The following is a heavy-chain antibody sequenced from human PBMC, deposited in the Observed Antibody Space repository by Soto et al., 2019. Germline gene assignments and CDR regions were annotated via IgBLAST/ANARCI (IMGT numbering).Heavy chain of an antibody. Sequence: PGESLKISCKGSGYSFTSYWIGWVRQMPGKGLEWMGIIYPGDSDTRYSPSFQGQVTISADKSISTAYLQWSSLKASDTAMYYCARPAYFGGDCPYYFDYWGQGTLVNVSS. CDR3: ARPAYFGGDCPYYFDY. CDR2: IYPGDSDT. CDR1: GYSFTSYW. J-gene: IGHJ4*02. D-gene: IGHD2-21*02. V-gene: IGHV5-51*01.